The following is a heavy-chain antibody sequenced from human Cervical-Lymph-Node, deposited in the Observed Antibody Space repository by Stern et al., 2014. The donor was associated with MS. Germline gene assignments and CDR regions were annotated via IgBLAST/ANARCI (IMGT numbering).Heavy chain of an antibody. D-gene: IGHD5-12*01. Sequence: VQLVQSGTEVKKPGASVKVSCTASGYTFSSYGITWVRQAPGQGLEWLGWISGYNANKNSATKVQDRLTMTTDTSTNTAYMELWSLRSDDTAVYYCARDRTGYGNFDHWGQGTLVIVSS. J-gene: IGHJ4*02. CDR3: ARDRTGYGNFDH. CDR2: ISGYNANK. CDR1: GYTFSSYG. V-gene: IGHV1-18*01.